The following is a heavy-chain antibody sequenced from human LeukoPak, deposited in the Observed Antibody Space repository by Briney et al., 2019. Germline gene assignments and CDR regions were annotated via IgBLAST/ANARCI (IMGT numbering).Heavy chain of an antibody. CDR3: ARKNGLDY. CDR2: IKQDGSEK. CDR1: GFTFSNYW. J-gene: IGHJ4*02. V-gene: IGHV3-7*01. Sequence: GGSLRLSCATSGFTFSNYWMSWVRQAPGKGLEWVAKIKQDGSEKYYVDSVKGRFTISRDNAKNSLYLQMNSLRAEDTAVYYCARKNGLDYWGQGTLVTVSS.